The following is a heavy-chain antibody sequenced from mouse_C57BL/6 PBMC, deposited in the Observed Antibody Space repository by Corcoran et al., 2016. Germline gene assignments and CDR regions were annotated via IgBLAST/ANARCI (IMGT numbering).Heavy chain of an antibody. Sequence: QIQLVQSGPELKKPGETVKISCKASGYTFTTYGMSWVKQAPGKGLKWMGWINTYSGVPTYADDFKGRFAFSLETSASTAYLQINNLKNEDTATYFCARWTGSSPFAYWGQGTLVTVSA. D-gene: IGHD1-1*01. CDR3: ARWTGSSPFAY. CDR2: INTYSGVP. V-gene: IGHV9-3*01. CDR1: GYTFTTYG. J-gene: IGHJ3*01.